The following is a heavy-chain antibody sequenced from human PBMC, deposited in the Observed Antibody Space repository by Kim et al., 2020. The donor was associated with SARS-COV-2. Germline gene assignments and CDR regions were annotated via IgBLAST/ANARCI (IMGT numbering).Heavy chain of an antibody. CDR2: INHSGST. J-gene: IGHJ3*02. V-gene: IGHV4-34*01. CDR3: ARGRVVRGVDAFDI. Sequence: SETLSLTCAVYGGSFSGYYWSWIRQPPGKGLEWIGEINHSGSTNYNPSLKSRVTISVDTSKNQFSLKLSSVTAADTAVYYCARGRVVRGVDAFDIWGQGTMVTVSS. D-gene: IGHD3-10*01. CDR1: GGSFSGYY.